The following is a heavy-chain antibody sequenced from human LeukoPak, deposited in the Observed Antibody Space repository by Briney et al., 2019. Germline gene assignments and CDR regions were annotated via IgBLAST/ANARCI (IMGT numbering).Heavy chain of an antibody. J-gene: IGHJ4*02. CDR2: IYWDDDK. Sequence: SGPTLVKPTQTLTLTCTVSGISLSTSGVGVGWIRQPPGTALEWLALIYWDDDKRYSPSLKSRLTITKDTSKNQVVLTMTNMDPVDTATYYCARLISGGSVSYYAYREFDYWGQGTLVTVSS. CDR3: ARLISGGSVSYYAYREFDY. V-gene: IGHV2-5*02. CDR1: GISLSTSGVG. D-gene: IGHD1-26*01.